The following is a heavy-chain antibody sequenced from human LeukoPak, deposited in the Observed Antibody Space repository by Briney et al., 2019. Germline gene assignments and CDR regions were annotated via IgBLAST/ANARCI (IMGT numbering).Heavy chain of an antibody. Sequence: GASVKVSCKASGYTFTGYYMHWVRQAPGQGLEWMGWINPDSGGTNYAQKFQGRVTMTRDTSISTAYMELSRLRSDETAVYYCARPGLLVALNYGMDVWGQGTTVTVSS. D-gene: IGHD5-12*01. CDR2: INPDSGGT. CDR3: ARPGLLVALNYGMDV. CDR1: GYTFTGYY. J-gene: IGHJ6*02. V-gene: IGHV1-2*02.